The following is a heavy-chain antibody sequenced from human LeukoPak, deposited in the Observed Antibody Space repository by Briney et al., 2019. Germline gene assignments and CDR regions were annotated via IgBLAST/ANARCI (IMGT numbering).Heavy chain of an antibody. V-gene: IGHV4-34*01. CDR3: ARGSSSSPLRY. CDR2: INHSGST. J-gene: IGHJ4*02. CDR1: GESFGGYY. D-gene: IGHD6-19*01. Sequence: SETLSLTCAVYGESFGGYYWSWIRQPPGKGLEWIGEINHSGSTNYNPSLKSRVTTSVDTSKNQFSLKLRSVTAADTAVYYCARGSSSSPLRYWGQGTLVTVSS.